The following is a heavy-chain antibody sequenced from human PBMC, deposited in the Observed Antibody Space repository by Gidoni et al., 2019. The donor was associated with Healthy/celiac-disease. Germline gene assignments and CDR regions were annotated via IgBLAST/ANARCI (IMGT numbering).Heavy chain of an antibody. V-gene: IGHV4-31*01. J-gene: IGHJ4*02. CDR2: IYYSGTT. CDR1: GGSIRSGGYY. Sequence: QVQLQESGPGLVKPSKTLSLRCTVYGGSIRSGGYYWSWIRQHPGKGLELMGYIYYSGTTYYNPSLKSLVTISVDTSKNQFSLKLGSVTAADTAVYYCARVIAAGHNYYFDYWGQGTLVTVSS. D-gene: IGHD6-13*01. CDR3: ARVIAAGHNYYFDY.